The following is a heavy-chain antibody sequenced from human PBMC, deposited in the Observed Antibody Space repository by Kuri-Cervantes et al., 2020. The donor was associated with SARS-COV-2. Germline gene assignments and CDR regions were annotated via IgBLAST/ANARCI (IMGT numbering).Heavy chain of an antibody. D-gene: IGHD6-19*01. CDR2: IRYDGSNK. CDR1: GFTFSSYG. Sequence: GESLKISCAASGFTFSSYGMHWVRQAPGKGLEWVAFIRYDGSNKYYADSVKGRFTISRDNAKNSLYLQMNSLRAEDTAVYYCARDRGGWYTLYWYFDLWGRGTLVTVSS. CDR3: ARDRGGWYTLYWYFDL. J-gene: IGHJ2*01. V-gene: IGHV3-30*02.